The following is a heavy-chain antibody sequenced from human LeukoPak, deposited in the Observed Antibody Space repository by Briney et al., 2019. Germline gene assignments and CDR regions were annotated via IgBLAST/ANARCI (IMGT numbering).Heavy chain of an antibody. CDR1: GGSISSSNW. Sequence: PSGTLSLTCAVSGGSISSSNWWSWVRQPPGKGLEWIGSIYYSGSTYYNPSLKSRVTMSVDTSKKQFSLKLSSVTAADTAVYYCARHAVEAASRWFDPWGQGTLVTVSS. CDR2: IYYSGST. V-gene: IGHV4-4*02. J-gene: IGHJ5*02. CDR3: ARHAVEAASRWFDP. D-gene: IGHD1-1*01.